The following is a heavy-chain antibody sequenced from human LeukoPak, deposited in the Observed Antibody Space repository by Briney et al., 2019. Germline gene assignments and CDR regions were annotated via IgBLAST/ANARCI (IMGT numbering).Heavy chain of an antibody. J-gene: IGHJ5*02. D-gene: IGHD2-2*01. CDR2: IYYSGST. V-gene: IGHV4-30-4*08. Sequence: SETLSLTCTVSGGSISSGDYYWSWIRQPPGKGLEWIGYIYYSGSTYYNPSLKSRVTISVDTSKNQFSLKLSSVTAADTAVYYRARASTSWNWFDPWGQGTLVTVSS. CDR3: ARASTSWNWFDP. CDR1: GGSISSGDYY.